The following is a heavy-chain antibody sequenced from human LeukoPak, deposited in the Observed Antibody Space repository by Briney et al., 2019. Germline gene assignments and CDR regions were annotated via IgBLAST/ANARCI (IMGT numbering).Heavy chain of an antibody. CDR1: GFTFDDYG. V-gene: IGHV3-20*04. CDR2: INWNGGST. D-gene: IGHD3-10*02. CDR3: AELGITMIGGV. J-gene: IGHJ6*04. Sequence: GGSLRLSCAASGFTFDDYGMSWVRQAPGKGLEWVSGINWNGGSTGFADSVKGRFTISRDNAKNSLYLQMNSLRAEDTALYYCAELGITMIGGVWGKGTTVTISS.